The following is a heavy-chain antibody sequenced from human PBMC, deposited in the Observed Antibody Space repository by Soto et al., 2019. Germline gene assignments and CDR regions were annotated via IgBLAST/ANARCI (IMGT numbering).Heavy chain of an antibody. D-gene: IGHD4-17*01. CDR3: AKPPTVTTLNDAFDI. CDR2: ISGSGGST. CDR1: GFTFSSYA. Sequence: GGSLRLSCAASGFTFSSYAMSWVRQAPGKGLEWVSAISGSGGSTYYADSVKGRFTISRDNSKNTLYLQMNSLRAEYTAVFYCAKPPTVTTLNDAFDIWGQGTMVTVSS. V-gene: IGHV3-23*01. J-gene: IGHJ3*02.